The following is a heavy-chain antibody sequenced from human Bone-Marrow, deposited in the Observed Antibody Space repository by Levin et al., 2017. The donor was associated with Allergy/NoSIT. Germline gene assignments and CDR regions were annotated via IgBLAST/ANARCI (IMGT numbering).Heavy chain of an antibody. J-gene: IGHJ4*02. CDR2: ISGSGGST. V-gene: IGHV3-23*01. CDR3: AKSFMVRGVINYFDY. D-gene: IGHD3-10*01. CDR1: GFTFSSYA. Sequence: GASVKVSCAASGFTFSSYAMSWVRQAPGKGLEWVSAISGSGGSTYYADSVKGRFTISRDNSKNTLYLQMNSLRAEDTAVYYCAKSFMVRGVINYFDYWGQGTLVTVSS.